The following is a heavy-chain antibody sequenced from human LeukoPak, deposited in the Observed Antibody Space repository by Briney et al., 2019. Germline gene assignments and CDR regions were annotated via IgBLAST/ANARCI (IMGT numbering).Heavy chain of an antibody. CDR1: GGSISSYY. V-gene: IGHV4-59*01. CDR3: AREGLRYFDWNGMDV. D-gene: IGHD3-9*01. CDR2: IYYSGST. Sequence: SETLSLTCTVSGGSISSYYWSWIRQPPGKGLEWIGYIYYSGSTNYNPSLKSRVTISVDTSKNQFSLKLSSVTAADTAVYYCAREGLRYFDWNGMDVWGQGTTVTVSS. J-gene: IGHJ6*02.